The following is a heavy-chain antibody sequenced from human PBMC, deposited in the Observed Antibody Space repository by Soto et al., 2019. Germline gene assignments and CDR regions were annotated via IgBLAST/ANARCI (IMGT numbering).Heavy chain of an antibody. Sequence: GASVKVSCKASGYSFSSYGISWVRQAPGQGLEWMGWISANNGNTNFAQKLQGRVTMTKDTSTSTAYMELRSLRSDDTAVYYCARTNSVTGTGGRGGSYYYYYVMDVWGQGTTVTVSS. CDR1: GYSFSSYG. V-gene: IGHV1-18*01. J-gene: IGHJ6*02. D-gene: IGHD1-1*01. CDR3: ARTNSVTGTGGRGGSYYYYYVMDV. CDR2: ISANNGNT.